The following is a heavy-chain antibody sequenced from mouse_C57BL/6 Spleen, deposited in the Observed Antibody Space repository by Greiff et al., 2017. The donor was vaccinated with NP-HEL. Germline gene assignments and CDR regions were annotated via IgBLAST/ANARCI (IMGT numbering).Heavy chain of an antibody. CDR3: ARQLTGTGYFDY. V-gene: IGHV5-9*01. J-gene: IGHJ2*01. CDR2: ISGGGGNT. D-gene: IGHD4-1*01. Sequence: EVQLVESGGGLVKPGGSLKLSCAASGFTFSSYTMSWVRQTPEKRLEWVATISGGGGNTYYPDSVKGRFTISRDNAKNTLYLQMSSLRSEDTALYYCARQLTGTGYFDYWGQGTTLTVSS. CDR1: GFTFSSYT.